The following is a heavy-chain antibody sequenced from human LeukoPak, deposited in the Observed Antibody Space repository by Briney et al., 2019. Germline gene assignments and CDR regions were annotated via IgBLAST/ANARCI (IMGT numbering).Heavy chain of an antibody. Sequence: PGGSLRLSCAASGFTFSSYGMHWVRQAPGKGLEWVAVIWYDGSNKYYADSVKGRFTISRDNSKNTLYLQMNSLRAEDTAVYYCARAPGYCSSTSCYRSLTDYYYGMDVWGQGTTVTVSS. CDR2: IWYDGSNK. CDR3: ARAPGYCSSTSCYRSLTDYYYGMDV. V-gene: IGHV3-33*01. J-gene: IGHJ6*02. CDR1: GFTFSSYG. D-gene: IGHD2-2*01.